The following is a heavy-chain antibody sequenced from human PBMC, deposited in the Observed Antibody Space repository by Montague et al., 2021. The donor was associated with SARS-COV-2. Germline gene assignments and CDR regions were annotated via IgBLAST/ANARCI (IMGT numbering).Heavy chain of an antibody. CDR3: ARGSFGMGAFDI. CDR2: IYTSGST. J-gene: IGHJ3*02. Sequence: SETLSLTCTVSGGSISSYYWSWIRQPAGKELEWIGLIYTSGSTNYNPSLKSRVTMSLDTSKNQFSLKLRSVTAADTAVYYCARGSFGMGAFDIWGQGTMVTVSS. CDR1: GGSISSYY. V-gene: IGHV4-4*07. D-gene: IGHD1-14*01.